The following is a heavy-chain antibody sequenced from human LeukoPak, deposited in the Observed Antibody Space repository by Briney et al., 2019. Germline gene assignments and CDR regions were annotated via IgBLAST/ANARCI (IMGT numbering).Heavy chain of an antibody. V-gene: IGHV3-53*01. CDR2: IYSGGST. CDR3: ARDGLYTEYYYYYYMDV. J-gene: IGHJ6*03. Sequence: PGGSLRLSCAASGFTVSSNYMSWVRQAPGKGLEWVSVIYSGGSTYYADSVKGRFTISRDNSKNTLYLQMNSLRAEDTAVYYCARDGLYTEYYYYYYMDVWGKGTTVTVSS. CDR1: GFTVSSNY. D-gene: IGHD2-2*02.